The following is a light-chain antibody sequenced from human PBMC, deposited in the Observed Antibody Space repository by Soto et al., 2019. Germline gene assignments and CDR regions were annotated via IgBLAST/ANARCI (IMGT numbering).Light chain of an antibody. Sequence: QSVLTQTPSASGTPGQWVTISCSGSRSNIGNNAVSWYQQFPGTAPKLLIYNNNHRPSGVPDRFSGSKSGTSASLAISGLQSEDEADYYCATWDDSLNARGVFGGGTKVTVL. CDR1: RSNIGNNA. V-gene: IGLV1-44*01. CDR2: NNN. CDR3: ATWDDSLNARGV. J-gene: IGLJ3*02.